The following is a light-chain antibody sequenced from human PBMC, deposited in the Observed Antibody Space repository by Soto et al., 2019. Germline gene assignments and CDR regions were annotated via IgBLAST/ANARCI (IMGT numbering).Light chain of an antibody. CDR1: PSNIGSNS. CDR3: AAWDDSQMRV. V-gene: IGLV1-44*01. J-gene: IGLJ1*01. CDR2: KND. Sequence: QSVLTQPPSASGTPGQNGSISCSGGPSNIGSNSVNWLQQLPGAAPKLLIYKNDHRPSGVPDRFSASKSGTSASLAISGLQSEDEADYYCAAWDDSQMRVFGSGTKVTVL.